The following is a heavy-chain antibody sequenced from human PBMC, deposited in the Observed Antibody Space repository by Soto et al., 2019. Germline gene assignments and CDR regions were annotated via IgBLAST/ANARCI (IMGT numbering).Heavy chain of an antibody. J-gene: IGHJ4*02. V-gene: IGHV3-23*01. D-gene: IGHD3-10*01. CDR3: AKDVDRGSGSYSVYYFDY. CDR1: GFTFSSYA. CDR2: ISGSGGST. Sequence: PGGSLRLSCAASGFTFSSYAMSWVRQAPGKGLEWVSAISGSGGSTYYADSVKGRFTISRDNSKNTLYLQMNSLRAEDTAVYYCAKDVDRGSGSYSVYYFDYWGQGTLVTVSS.